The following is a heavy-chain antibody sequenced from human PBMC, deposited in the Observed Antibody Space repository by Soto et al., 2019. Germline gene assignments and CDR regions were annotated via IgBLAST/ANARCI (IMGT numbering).Heavy chain of an antibody. V-gene: IGHV4-59*01. CDR3: ARAPYGDFDY. CDR2: IYYSGST. D-gene: IGHD4-17*01. CDR1: GGSISSYY. Sequence: PSETPSRACTVSGGSISSYYWSWIRQPPGKGLEWIGYIYYSGSTNYNPSLKSRVTISVDTSKNQFSLKLSSVTAADTAVYYCARAPYGDFDYWGQGTLVTVSS. J-gene: IGHJ4*02.